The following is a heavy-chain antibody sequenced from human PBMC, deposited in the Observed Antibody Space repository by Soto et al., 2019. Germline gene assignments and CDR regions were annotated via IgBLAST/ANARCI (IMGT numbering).Heavy chain of an antibody. CDR3: ARRVGYNFDY. D-gene: IGHD5-12*01. CDR1: GFTFSSYA. CDR2: INSNGGST. Sequence: EVPLVESGGGLVQPGGSLRLSCAASGFTFSSYAMHWVRQAPGKGLEYVSAINSNGGSTYYANSVKGRFTISRDNSKNTLYLQMGSLRAEDMAVYYCARRVGYNFDYWGQGTLVTVSS. J-gene: IGHJ4*02. V-gene: IGHV3-64*01.